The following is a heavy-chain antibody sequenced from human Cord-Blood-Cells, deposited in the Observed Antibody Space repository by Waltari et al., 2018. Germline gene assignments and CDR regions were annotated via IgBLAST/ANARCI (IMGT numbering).Heavy chain of an antibody. J-gene: IGHJ4*02. V-gene: IGHV3-73*02. CDR1: GVTSSWPA. CDR2: IRSKANSYAT. CDR3: TRQQFDY. Sequence: VQLVESGGGLVQPWGSLKLSCAASGVTSSWPALRWVRRASGKGLEWVGRIRSKANSYATAYAASVKGRFTISRDDSKNTAYLQMNSLKTEDTAVYYCTRQQFDYWGQGTLVTVSS.